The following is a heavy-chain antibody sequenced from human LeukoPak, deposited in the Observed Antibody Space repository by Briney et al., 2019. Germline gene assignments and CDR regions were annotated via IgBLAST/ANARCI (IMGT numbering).Heavy chain of an antibody. CDR2: IHYSGST. D-gene: IGHD3-22*01. V-gene: IGHV4-59*01. J-gene: IGHJ3*02. CDR1: GGSINNYY. Sequence: PSETLSLTCTVSGGSINNYYWSWIRQPPGKGLEWIGYIHYSGSTNYNPSLKSRVTISVDTSKNDFSLKLSSVTAADTAVYYCAKSNGYGLIDIWGQGTMVTVSS. CDR3: AKSNGYGLIDI.